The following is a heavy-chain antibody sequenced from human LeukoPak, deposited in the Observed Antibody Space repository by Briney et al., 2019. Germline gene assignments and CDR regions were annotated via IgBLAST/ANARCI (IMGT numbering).Heavy chain of an antibody. Sequence: GGSLRLSCAASGFTFSTYWMHWVRQAPGEGLVWVSRINGDGSSTSYADSVKGRFTISRDNAKNTLYLQMNSLRAEDTAVYYCAIAPTGGIEWQLLKWGQGTLVTVSS. CDR3: AIAPTGGIEWQLLK. J-gene: IGHJ4*02. CDR2: INGDGSST. V-gene: IGHV3-74*01. D-gene: IGHD2-15*01. CDR1: GFTFSTYW.